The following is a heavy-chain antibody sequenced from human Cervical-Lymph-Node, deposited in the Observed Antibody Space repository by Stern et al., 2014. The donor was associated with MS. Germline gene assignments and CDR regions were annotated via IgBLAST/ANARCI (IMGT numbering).Heavy chain of an antibody. CDR1: GGTFSSYE. CDR3: ARAYTYYSNSAGY. J-gene: IGHJ4*02. D-gene: IGHD3-10*01. V-gene: IGHV1-69*01. Sequence: VQLVESGAEVKKPGSSVKVSCKASGGTFSSYEITWVRQAPGQGLEWMGGIIPTFDTPTYAQKFQDRVTMSADESTNTAYLELNGLKSDDTAIYFCARAYTYYSNSAGYWGQGTLVTVSS. CDR2: IIPTFDTP.